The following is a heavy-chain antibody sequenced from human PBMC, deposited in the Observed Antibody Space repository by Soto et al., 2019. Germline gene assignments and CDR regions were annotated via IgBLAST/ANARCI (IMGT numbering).Heavy chain of an antibody. CDR2: IIPIFGTA. CDR1: GGTFSSYA. V-gene: IGHV1-69*01. Sequence: QVQLVQSGAEVKKPGSSVKVSCKASGGTFSSYAISWVRQAPGQGLEWMGGIIPIFGTANYAQKFQGRVTITADESTSTAYMELSSLRSEDTAVYYRARGFDYYDSRGYQWGRGYYYYGMDVWGQGTTVTVSS. J-gene: IGHJ6*02. D-gene: IGHD3-22*01. CDR3: ARGFDYYDSRGYQWGRGYYYYGMDV.